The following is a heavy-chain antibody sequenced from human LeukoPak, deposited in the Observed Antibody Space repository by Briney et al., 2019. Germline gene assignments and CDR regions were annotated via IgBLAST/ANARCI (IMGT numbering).Heavy chain of an antibody. Sequence: GGSLRLSCAASGFTFSSYEMNWVRQAPGQGLEWVSYISSSSSYIYYADSVKGRFTISRDNAKNSLYLQMNSLRAEDTAVYYCARDRWFDPWGQGTLVTVSS. J-gene: IGHJ5*02. CDR2: ISSSSSYI. CDR3: ARDRWFDP. CDR1: GFTFSSYE. V-gene: IGHV3-21*01.